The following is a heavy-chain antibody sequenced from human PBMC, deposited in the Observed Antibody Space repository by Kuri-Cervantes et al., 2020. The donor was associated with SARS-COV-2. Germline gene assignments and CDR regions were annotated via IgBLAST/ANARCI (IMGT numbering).Heavy chain of an antibody. V-gene: IGHV4-59*01. CDR1: GGSISSYY. D-gene: IGHD3-16*02. Sequence: SETLSLTCAVYGGSISSYYWSWIRQPPGKGLEWIGYIYYSGSTNYNPSLKSRVTISVDTSKNQFSLKLSSVTAADTAVYYCARVSENDYIWGSYRWYFDYWGQGTLVTVSS. J-gene: IGHJ4*02. CDR3: ARVSENDYIWGSYRWYFDY. CDR2: IYYSGST.